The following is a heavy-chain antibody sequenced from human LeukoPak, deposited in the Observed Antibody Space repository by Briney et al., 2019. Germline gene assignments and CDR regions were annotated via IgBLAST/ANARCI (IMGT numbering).Heavy chain of an antibody. CDR2: IKSKTDGGTT. D-gene: IGHD1-26*01. CDR3: TTDNSGSYHGAYYFDY. CDR1: GFTFSNAW. Sequence: NSGGSLRLSCAASGFTFSNAWMSWVRQAPGKGLEWVGRIKSKTDGGTTDYAAPVKGRFTISRDDSKNTLYLQMNSLKTEDTAVYYCTTDNSGSYHGAYYFDYWGQGTLVTVSS. J-gene: IGHJ4*02. V-gene: IGHV3-15*01.